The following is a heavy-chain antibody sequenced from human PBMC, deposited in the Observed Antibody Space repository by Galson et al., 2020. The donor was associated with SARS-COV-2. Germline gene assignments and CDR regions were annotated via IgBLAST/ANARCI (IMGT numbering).Heavy chain of an antibody. CDR1: GFTFSSFS. D-gene: IGHD3-10*01. V-gene: IGHV3-21*01. J-gene: IGHJ4*02. Sequence: LSLTCAASGFTFSSFSMHWVRQAPGKGLEWVSSISTSSTYIYYADSVKGRFTISRDNAKNSLYLQMNSLRAEDTAVYYCARDLWGVTATPRFDYWGQGTLVTVSS. CDR2: ISTSSTYI. CDR3: ARDLWGVTATPRFDY.